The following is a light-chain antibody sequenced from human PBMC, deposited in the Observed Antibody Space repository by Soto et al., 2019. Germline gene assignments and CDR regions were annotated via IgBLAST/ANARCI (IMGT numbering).Light chain of an antibody. V-gene: IGLV1-40*01. Sequence: QSVLTQPPSVSGAPGQRVTISCTGSSSNIGAGYDVHWYQQLPGKAPKLLIYGNDNRPSGVPERFSGSKSGTSASLAITGLRADDEADYYCQSYGSSPSATFVFGTGTKVTVL. CDR2: GND. CDR3: QSYGSSPSATFV. CDR1: SSNIGAGYD. J-gene: IGLJ1*01.